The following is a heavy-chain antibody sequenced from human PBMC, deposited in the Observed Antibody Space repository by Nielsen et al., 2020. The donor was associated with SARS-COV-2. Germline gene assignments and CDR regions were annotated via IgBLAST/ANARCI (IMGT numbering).Heavy chain of an antibody. D-gene: IGHD6-19*01. CDR1: GFTFSDHY. V-gene: IGHV3-33*01. CDR2: IWYDGSNK. CDR3: ARDLAVAGSVVFDY. J-gene: IGHJ4*02. Sequence: GGSLRLSCAASGFTFSDHYMDWARQAPGKGLEWVAVIWYDGSNKYYADSVKGRFTISRDNSKNTLYLQMNSLRAEDTAVYYCARDLAVAGSVVFDYWGQGTLVTVSS.